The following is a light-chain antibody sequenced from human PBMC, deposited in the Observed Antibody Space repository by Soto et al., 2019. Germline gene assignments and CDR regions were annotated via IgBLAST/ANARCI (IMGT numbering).Light chain of an antibody. J-gene: IGKJ5*01. V-gene: IGKV3-15*01. Sequence: EIVMTQSPATPSVSPGERATLSFRASQGVSSYLAWYQQKPGQAPRLLIYGASTRATGIPARFSGSGSGTEFTLTISSLQSEDFAVYYCQQYNNWPITFGQGTRLEI. CDR1: QGVSSY. CDR3: QQYNNWPIT. CDR2: GAS.